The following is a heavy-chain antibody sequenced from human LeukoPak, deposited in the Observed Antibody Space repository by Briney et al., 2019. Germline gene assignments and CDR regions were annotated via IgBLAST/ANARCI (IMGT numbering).Heavy chain of an antibody. J-gene: IGHJ6*02. Sequence: SETLSLTCAVFGGSFSGYYWSWIRQPPGKGLEWIGEINYSGSTNYNPSLKSRLTISVDTSKNQFSLKLNSVTAADTAVYYCARHGGYGDSLGWVLYYYYGMDVWGQGTTVTVSS. CDR2: INYSGST. CDR3: ARHGGYGDSLGWVLYYYYGMDV. D-gene: IGHD4-17*01. V-gene: IGHV4-34*01. CDR1: GGSFSGYY.